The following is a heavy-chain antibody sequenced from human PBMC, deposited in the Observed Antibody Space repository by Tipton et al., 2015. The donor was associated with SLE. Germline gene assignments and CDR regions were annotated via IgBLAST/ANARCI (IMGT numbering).Heavy chain of an antibody. CDR2: NNHSGST. D-gene: IGHD3-3*01. Sequence: LRLSCAVYGGSFSGYYWSWIRQPPGKGLEWIGENNHSGSTNYNPSLKSRVTISVDTSKNQFSLKLSSVTAADTAVYYCAWRPPSVTIFGCDWGQGTLVAVAS. CDR3: AWRPPSVTIFGCD. V-gene: IGHV4-34*01. J-gene: IGHJ4*02. CDR1: GGSFSGYY.